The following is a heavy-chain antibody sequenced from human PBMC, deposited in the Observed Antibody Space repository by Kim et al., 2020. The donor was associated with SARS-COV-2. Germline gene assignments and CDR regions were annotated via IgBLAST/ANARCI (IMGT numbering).Heavy chain of an antibody. J-gene: IGHJ4*02. Sequence: GGSLRLSCAASGFTFSSYGMHWVRQAPGKGLEWVAVISYDGSNKYYADSVKGRFTISRDNSKNTLYLQMNSLRAEDTAVYYCAKGRQQVVIAIIDYWGQGTLVTVSS. CDR3: AKGRQQVVIAIIDY. CDR1: GFTFSSYG. V-gene: IGHV3-30*18. CDR2: ISYDGSNK. D-gene: IGHD2-21*01.